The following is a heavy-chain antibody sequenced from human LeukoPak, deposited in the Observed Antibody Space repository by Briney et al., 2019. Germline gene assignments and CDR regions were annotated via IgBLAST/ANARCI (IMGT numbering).Heavy chain of an antibody. Sequence: GESLKTSCKGSGYSFTSYWIGWVRQMPGKGLEWMGIIYPGDSDTRYSPSFQGQVTISADKSISTAYLQWSSLKASDTAMYYCARGFLEWPDYYYYGMDVWGQGTTVTVSS. CDR1: GYSFTSYW. V-gene: IGHV5-51*01. D-gene: IGHD3-3*01. CDR2: IYPGDSDT. J-gene: IGHJ6*02. CDR3: ARGFLEWPDYYYYGMDV.